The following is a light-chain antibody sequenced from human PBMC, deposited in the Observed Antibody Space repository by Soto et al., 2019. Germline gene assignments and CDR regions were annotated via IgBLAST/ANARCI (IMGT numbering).Light chain of an antibody. CDR3: SSYISTSTLNV. J-gene: IGLJ1*01. V-gene: IGLV2-14*03. Sequence: QSALTQPASVSGSPGHSITISCSGTSSDVGGYNYVSWYQQHPGKAPKLMIYDVSNRPSGVSNRFSGSNSGNTTSLTISGLPAEDESDYYCSSYISTSTLNVFGTGTKLTVL. CDR2: DVS. CDR1: SSDVGGYNY.